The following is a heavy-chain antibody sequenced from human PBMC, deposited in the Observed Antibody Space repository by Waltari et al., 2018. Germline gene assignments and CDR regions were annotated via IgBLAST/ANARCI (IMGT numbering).Heavy chain of an antibody. J-gene: IGHJ4*02. D-gene: IGHD3-10*01. CDR3: TRMNYGSGSNLFDF. Sequence: EVQLVESGGALVQPGRALSLSCKTSGFPFGAYGLSWVRQTPGRGLDWLGLIRSKAYGATTEYAASVKGRFTFSRDDSESIAYLQLNSLKTEDTAIYFCTRMNYGSGSNLFDFWGQGTLVTVSS. CDR1: GFPFGAYG. V-gene: IGHV3-49*04. CDR2: IRSKAYGATT.